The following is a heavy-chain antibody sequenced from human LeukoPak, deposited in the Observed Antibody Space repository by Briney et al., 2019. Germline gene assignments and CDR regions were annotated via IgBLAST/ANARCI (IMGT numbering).Heavy chain of an antibody. CDR3: AKHGSGSSYYMDV. CDR2: IRYDGTSE. J-gene: IGHJ6*03. V-gene: IGHV3-30*02. CDR1: GFTFNNYG. Sequence: PGGSLRLSCGASGFTFNNYGMLWVRQAPGKGLDWVAFIRYDGTSEYYADSVKGRFTIPRDNSKNTLFLQMNSLRPEDTAVYYCAKHGSGSSYYMDVWGKGTTVTISS. D-gene: IGHD3-10*01.